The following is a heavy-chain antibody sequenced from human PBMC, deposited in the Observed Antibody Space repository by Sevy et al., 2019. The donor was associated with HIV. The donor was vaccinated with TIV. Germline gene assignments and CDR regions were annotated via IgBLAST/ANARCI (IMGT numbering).Heavy chain of an antibody. Sequence: ASVKVSCKASGYSFTTYRITWLRQAPGQGLEWMGWISPHNGETNYVQNLQGRVTMITDTSTSTAYMELRSLRSDDTAVYYCARAYCSGGSCYSLAYWGQGTRVTVSS. D-gene: IGHD2-15*01. CDR2: ISPHNGET. J-gene: IGHJ4*02. CDR3: ARAYCSGGSCYSLAY. CDR1: GYSFTTYR. V-gene: IGHV1-18*01.